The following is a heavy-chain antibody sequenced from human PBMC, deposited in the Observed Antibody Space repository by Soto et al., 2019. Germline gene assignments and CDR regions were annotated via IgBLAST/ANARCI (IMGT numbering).Heavy chain of an antibody. CDR3: AKDGPWFGELRGDS. J-gene: IGHJ4*02. Sequence: EVPLLESGGGLVQPGGSLRLSCAASGFTFSSYAMSWVRQAPGKGLEWVSAISGSGGSTYYADSVKGRFTTSRDNSKNTLYLQMTSLRAEDTAVYYCAKDGPWFGELRGDSWGQGTLVTVSS. CDR2: ISGSGGST. D-gene: IGHD3-10*01. V-gene: IGHV3-23*01. CDR1: GFTFSSYA.